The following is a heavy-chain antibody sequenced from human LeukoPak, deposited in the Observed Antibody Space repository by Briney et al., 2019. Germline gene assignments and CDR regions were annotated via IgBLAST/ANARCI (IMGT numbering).Heavy chain of an antibody. CDR3: AKEGSDYDFWSGPINFDY. D-gene: IGHD3-3*01. J-gene: IGHJ4*02. CDR2: ISSSGTTI. Sequence: TGGSLRLSCAASGFTFSDYYMSWIRQAPGKGLEWVSFISSSGTTIYYADSVKGRFTISRDNAKNSLYLQMNSLRAEDTAVYYCAKEGSDYDFWSGPINFDYWGQGTLVTVSS. V-gene: IGHV3-11*01. CDR1: GFTFSDYY.